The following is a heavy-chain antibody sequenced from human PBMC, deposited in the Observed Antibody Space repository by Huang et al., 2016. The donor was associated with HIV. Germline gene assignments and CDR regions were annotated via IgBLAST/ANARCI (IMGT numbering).Heavy chain of an antibody. D-gene: IGHD6-19*01. J-gene: IGHJ5*02. CDR3: AKDRVAGTGHCFDP. V-gene: IGHV3-23*01. Sequence: EVKLLESGGGLVQPGGSLRLSCAASGFSFSSYTMTWVRQARGKGLEWVSCIRGSDNTTFYADSVKGRFTISRDNSKNTLYLQMKSLRVDDTAVYYCAKDRVAGTGHCFDPWGQGTLVTVSS. CDR2: IRGSDNTT. CDR1: GFSFSSYT.